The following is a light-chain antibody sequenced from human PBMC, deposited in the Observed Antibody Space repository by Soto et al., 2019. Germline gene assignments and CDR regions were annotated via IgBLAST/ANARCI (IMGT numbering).Light chain of an antibody. CDR1: TSNIGTNA. J-gene: IGLJ1*01. CDR2: YSN. Sequence: QSALTQSASASGTPGQRVTISCSGGTSNIGTNAVYWFQLLPGTAPKLLIYYSNHRPSGISDRFSGSKSGTSASLAISGLRPEEEADYYCAAWDDRLRGYVFAPGTKVTVL. CDR3: AAWDDRLRGYV. V-gene: IGLV1-47*01.